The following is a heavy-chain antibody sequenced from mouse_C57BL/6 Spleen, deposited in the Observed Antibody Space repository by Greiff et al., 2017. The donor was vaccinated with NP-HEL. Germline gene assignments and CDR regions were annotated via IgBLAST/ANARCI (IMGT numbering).Heavy chain of an antibody. Sequence: VQLQQSGAELARPGASVKLSCKASGYTFTSYGISWVKQRTGQGLEWIGEIYPRSGNTYYNEKFKGKATLTADKSSSTAYMELRSLTSEDSAVYFCARGYGSTHWYFDVWGTGTTVTVSS. CDR1: GYTFTSYG. J-gene: IGHJ1*03. CDR3: ARGYGSTHWYFDV. CDR2: IYPRSGNT. D-gene: IGHD1-1*01. V-gene: IGHV1-81*01.